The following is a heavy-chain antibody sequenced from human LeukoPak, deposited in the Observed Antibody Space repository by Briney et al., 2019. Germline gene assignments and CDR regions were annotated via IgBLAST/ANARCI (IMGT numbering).Heavy chain of an antibody. J-gene: IGHJ5*02. CDR2: IIPIFGTA. V-gene: IGHV1-69*05. CDR3: ARGYYDSSGYSDWFDP. Sequence: SVKVSCKASGGTFISYAISWVRQAPEQGLEWMGGIIPIFGTANYAQKFQGRVTITTDESTSTAYMELSSLRSEDTAVYYCARGYYDSSGYSDWFDPWGQGTLVTVSS. D-gene: IGHD3-22*01. CDR1: GGTFISYA.